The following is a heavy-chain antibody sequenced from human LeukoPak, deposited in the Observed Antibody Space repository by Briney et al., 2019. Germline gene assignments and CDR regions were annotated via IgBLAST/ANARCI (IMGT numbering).Heavy chain of an antibody. CDR3: VKGGLGTGWAD. CDR2: VSGNGGST. J-gene: IGHJ4*02. V-gene: IGHV3-23*01. Sequence: GGSLRLSCAASGFSFSSYTLSWVRQAPGKGLEWVSGVSGNGGSTVYADSVKGRFTISRDNSKNTLYLQLNSLRADDTAVYLCVKGGLGTGWADWGQGTLVTVSS. CDR1: GFSFSSYT. D-gene: IGHD6-25*01.